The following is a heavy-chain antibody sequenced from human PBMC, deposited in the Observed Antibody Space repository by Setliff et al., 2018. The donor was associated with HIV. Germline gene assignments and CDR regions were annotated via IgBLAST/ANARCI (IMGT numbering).Heavy chain of an antibody. Sequence: SVKVSCKASGGTFSSYTISWVRQAPGQGLEWMGRIIPILGIANYAQKFQGRVTMTEATSTDTAYMELSSLRSEDTAVYYCATGYGSVLYFDYLGQGTLVTVSS. CDR1: GGTFSSYT. CDR3: ATGYGSVLYFDY. V-gene: IGHV1-69*02. CDR2: IIPILGIA. J-gene: IGHJ4*02. D-gene: IGHD3-10*01.